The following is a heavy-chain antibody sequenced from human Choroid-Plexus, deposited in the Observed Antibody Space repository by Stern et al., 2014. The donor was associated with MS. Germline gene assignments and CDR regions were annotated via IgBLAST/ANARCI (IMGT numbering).Heavy chain of an antibody. D-gene: IGHD2/OR15-2a*01. V-gene: IGHV3-30*18. CDR2: ISYDGRK. CDR1: GFSFSSFG. Sequence: EQLVGSGGGVVQPGRPLRLSCAASGFSFSSFGMHWVRQAPGKGLEWVALISYDGRKDYADSVKGRFAISRDNSKNTLYLQMNSLRAEDTAVYYCAKDRQYLTFFFDFWGQGSLVTVSS. J-gene: IGHJ4*02. CDR3: AKDRQYLTFFFDF.